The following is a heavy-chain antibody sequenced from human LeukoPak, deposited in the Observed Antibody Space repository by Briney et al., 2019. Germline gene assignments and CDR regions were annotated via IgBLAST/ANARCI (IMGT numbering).Heavy chain of an antibody. CDR2: IAYDGSRA. V-gene: IGHV3-33*08. J-gene: IGHJ4*02. CDR3: TRYNNDHFDY. Sequence: GGSLRLSCAASGFTFSSYGMHWVRQAPGKGLEGVVVIAYDGSRAFYADSVKGRFTISRDNSKNTMSVQMDDLRAEDTAVYYCTRYNNDHFDYWGQGTLVTVSS. D-gene: IGHD1-14*01. CDR1: GFTFSSYG.